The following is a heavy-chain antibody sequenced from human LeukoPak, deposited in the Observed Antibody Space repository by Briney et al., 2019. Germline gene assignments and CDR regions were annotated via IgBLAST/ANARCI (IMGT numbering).Heavy chain of an antibody. CDR3: AREGVPAAISQGSFDY. D-gene: IGHD2-2*01. Sequence: PGGSLRLSCAASGFTFSSYGMHWVRQAPGKGLEWVAVIWYDGSNKYYADSVKGRFTISRDNSKNTLYLQMNSLRAEDTAVYYCAREGVPAAISQGSFDYWGQGTLVTVSS. J-gene: IGHJ4*02. V-gene: IGHV3-33*08. CDR2: IWYDGSNK. CDR1: GFTFSSYG.